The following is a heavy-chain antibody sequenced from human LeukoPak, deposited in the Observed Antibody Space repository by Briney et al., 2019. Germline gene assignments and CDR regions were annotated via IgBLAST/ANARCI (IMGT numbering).Heavy chain of an antibody. CDR1: GYTFTGYY. V-gene: IGHV1-2*02. CDR3: ARVGGSGSYYRRVEDY. J-gene: IGHJ4*02. CDR2: INPNSGGT. D-gene: IGHD3-10*01. Sequence: ASVKVSCKASGYTFTGYYMHWVRQAPGQGLEWMGWINPNSGGTNYAQKLQGRVTMTTDTSTSTAYMELRSLRSDDTAVYYCARVGGSGSYYRRVEDYWGQGTLVTVSS.